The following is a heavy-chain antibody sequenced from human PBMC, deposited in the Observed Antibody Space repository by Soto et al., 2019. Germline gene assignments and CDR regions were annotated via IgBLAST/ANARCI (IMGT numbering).Heavy chain of an antibody. J-gene: IGHJ3*02. Sequence: GGSLRLSCAASGFTFSSYAMSWVRQAPGKGLEWVSAISGSGGSTYYADSVKGRFTISRDNSKTTLYLQMNSLRAEDTAVYYCAKEMVTEAHLRYFDWLFRNDAFDIWGQGTMVTVSS. CDR2: ISGSGGST. V-gene: IGHV3-23*01. CDR3: AKEMVTEAHLRYFDWLFRNDAFDI. CDR1: GFTFSSYA. D-gene: IGHD3-9*01.